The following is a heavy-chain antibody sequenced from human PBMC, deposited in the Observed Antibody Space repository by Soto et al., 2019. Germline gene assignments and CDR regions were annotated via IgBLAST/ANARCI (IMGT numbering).Heavy chain of an antibody. J-gene: IGHJ3*02. CDR2: MYYSGST. CDR3: AREGRARGYYDILTGYRDHAFDI. CDR1: GDSISSSNYY. D-gene: IGHD3-9*01. V-gene: IGHV4-39*07. Sequence: PSETLSLTCTVSGDSISSSNYYWGWIRQPPGKGLEWIESMYYSGSTFYNSSLKSRVTISVDTSNNQFSLKLSSVTAADSAVYYCAREGRARGYYDILTGYRDHAFDIWGYGTMVT.